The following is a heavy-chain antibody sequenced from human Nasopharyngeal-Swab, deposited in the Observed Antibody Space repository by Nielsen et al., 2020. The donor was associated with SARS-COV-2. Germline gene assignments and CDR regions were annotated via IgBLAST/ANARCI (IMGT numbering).Heavy chain of an antibody. Sequence: GGSLRLSCAASGFTFSSYAMSWVRPAPGKGLEWVSAISGSGGSTYYADSVKGRFTISRDNSKNTLYLQMNSLRAEDTAVYYCAKDPDYSNLNWFDPWGQGTLVTVSS. D-gene: IGHD4-11*01. J-gene: IGHJ5*02. CDR3: AKDPDYSNLNWFDP. CDR1: GFTFSSYA. CDR2: ISGSGGST. V-gene: IGHV3-23*01.